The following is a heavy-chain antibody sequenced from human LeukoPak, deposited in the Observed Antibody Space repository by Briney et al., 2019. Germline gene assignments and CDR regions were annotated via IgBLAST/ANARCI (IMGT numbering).Heavy chain of an antibody. D-gene: IGHD3-9*01. CDR1: GFTFSNYA. CDR2: IVGSGSST. CDR3: AKWGDYDILTGYYDSDY. V-gene: IGHV3-23*01. Sequence: GASLRLSCAASGFTFSNYAMNWVRQAPGKGLEWVSAIVGSGSSTYYADSVKGRFTISRDNSKNTLYLQLNRLRAEDTAVYYCAKWGDYDILTGYYDSDYWGQGTLVTVSS. J-gene: IGHJ4*02.